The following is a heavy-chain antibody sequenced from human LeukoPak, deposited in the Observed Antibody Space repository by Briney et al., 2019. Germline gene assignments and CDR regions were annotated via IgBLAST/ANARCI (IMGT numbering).Heavy chain of an antibody. CDR3: ATNYCSSTSCSRDAFDI. V-gene: IGHV4-39*01. J-gene: IGHJ3*02. CDR1: GGSISSSSYC. D-gene: IGHD2-2*01. Sequence: SETLSLTCAVYGGSISSSSYCWGWIRQPPGKGLEWIGSIYYSGSTYYNPSLKSRVTISVDTSKNQFSLKLSSVTAADTAVYYCATNYCSSTSCSRDAFDIWGQGTMVTVSS. CDR2: IYYSGST.